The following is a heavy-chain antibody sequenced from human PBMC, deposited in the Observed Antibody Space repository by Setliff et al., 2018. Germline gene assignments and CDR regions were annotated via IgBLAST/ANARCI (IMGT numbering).Heavy chain of an antibody. J-gene: IGHJ4*02. V-gene: IGHV1-69*10. CDR2: IIPILGIA. D-gene: IGHD2-21*02. CDR3: ARGLAYCGGDCFLRTGFDY. Sequence: SVKVSCKASGGTFSSYTISWVRQAPGQGLEWMGGIIPILGIANYAQKFQGRVTITADKSTSTAYMELSSLRSEDTAVYYCARGLAYCGGDCFLRTGFDYWGQGTLVTVSS. CDR1: GGTFSSYT.